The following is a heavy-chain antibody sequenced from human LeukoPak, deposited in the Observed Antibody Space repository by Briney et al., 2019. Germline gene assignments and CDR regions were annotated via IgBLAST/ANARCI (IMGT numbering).Heavy chain of an antibody. Sequence: PGGSPRLSCAASGFTFSSYSMNWVRQAPGKGLEWVSSISSSSSYIYYADSVKGRFTISRDNAKNSLYLQMNSLRAEDTAVYYCAKDPTATFWSGYSYYMDVWGKGTTVTVSS. J-gene: IGHJ6*03. CDR1: GFTFSSYS. CDR2: ISSSSSYI. V-gene: IGHV3-21*01. D-gene: IGHD3-3*01. CDR3: AKDPTATFWSGYSYYMDV.